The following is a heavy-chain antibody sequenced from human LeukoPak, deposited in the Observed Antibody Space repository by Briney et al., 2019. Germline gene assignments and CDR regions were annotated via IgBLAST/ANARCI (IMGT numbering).Heavy chain of an antibody. CDR2: IYYSGST. Sequence: SETLSLTCTVSGGSISSYSYYWGWIRQPPGNGLEWIGSIYYSGSTYYNPSLKSRVTISVDKSKNQFSLKLSSVTAADTAVYYCALKRQLGYFDWLFDYWGQGTLVTVSS. D-gene: IGHD3-9*01. V-gene: IGHV4-39*07. CDR3: ALKRQLGYFDWLFDY. J-gene: IGHJ4*02. CDR1: GGSISSYSYY.